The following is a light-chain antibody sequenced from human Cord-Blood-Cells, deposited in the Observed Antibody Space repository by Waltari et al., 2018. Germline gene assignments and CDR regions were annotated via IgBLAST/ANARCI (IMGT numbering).Light chain of an antibody. CDR2: DAS. Sequence: DIQMTQSPSSLSASVGDRVTITCQASQDISNYLNWDQQKPGKAPKLLIYDASNLETGVPSRFSGSGSWTDFTFTISSLQPEDIATYYCQQYDNLPMYTFGQGTKLEIK. CDR1: QDISNY. CDR3: QQYDNLPMYT. J-gene: IGKJ2*01. V-gene: IGKV1-33*01.